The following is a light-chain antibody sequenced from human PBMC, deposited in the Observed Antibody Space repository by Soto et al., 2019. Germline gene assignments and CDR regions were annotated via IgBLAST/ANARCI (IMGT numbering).Light chain of an antibody. J-gene: IGKJ1*01. CDR3: QQSSNWRP. CDR1: QSVSSY. Sequence: EIVLTQSPATLSLSPGERATLSCRASQSVSSYLAWYQQKPDQAPRLLIYDASNRATGIPARFSGSGSGTDFTLTISSLKPEDFAVYYRQQSSNWRPFGQGTKVEIK. CDR2: DAS. V-gene: IGKV3-11*01.